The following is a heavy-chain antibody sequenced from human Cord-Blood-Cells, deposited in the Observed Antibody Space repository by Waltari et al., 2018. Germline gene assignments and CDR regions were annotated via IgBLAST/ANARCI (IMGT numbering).Heavy chain of an antibody. CDR3: ARDDYSNAFDI. CDR1: GFTFRSYC. Sequence: EVQLVESGGGWVQPGGSLRLSCAAPGFTFRSYCMSWVRQAPGKGVEWVANIKQDGSEKYYVDSVKGRFTISRDNAKNSLYLQMNSLRAEDTAVYYCARDDYSNAFDIWGQGTMVTVSS. D-gene: IGHD4-4*01. J-gene: IGHJ3*02. V-gene: IGHV3-7*01. CDR2: IKQDGSEK.